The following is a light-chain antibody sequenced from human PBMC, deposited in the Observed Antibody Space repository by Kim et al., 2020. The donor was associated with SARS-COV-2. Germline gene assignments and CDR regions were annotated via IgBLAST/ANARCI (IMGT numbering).Light chain of an antibody. CDR1: QSVSSN. CDR3: QQYNNWPLT. J-gene: IGKJ4*01. V-gene: IGKV3-15*01. CDR2: GAS. Sequence: VSPGDRATLSCRASQSVSSNLAWYQQKPGQAPRLLIYGASTRATGIPARFSGSGSGTDFTLTISSLQSEDFAVYYCQQYNNWPLTFGGGTKVDIK.